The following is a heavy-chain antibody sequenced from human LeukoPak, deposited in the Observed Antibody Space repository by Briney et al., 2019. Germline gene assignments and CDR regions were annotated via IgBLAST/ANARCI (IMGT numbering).Heavy chain of an antibody. J-gene: IGHJ4*02. CDR3: ARGWGYFDY. CDR1: GGSISSYY. D-gene: IGHD7-27*01. Sequence: SETLSLTCTVSGGSISSYYWSWIRQPPGKGLEWIGYLYYSGNTNYNPSLKSRVTISVDTSTSQFSLNLTSLTAADTAVYYCARGWGYFDYWGQGTLVTVSS. CDR2: LYYSGNT. V-gene: IGHV4-59*01.